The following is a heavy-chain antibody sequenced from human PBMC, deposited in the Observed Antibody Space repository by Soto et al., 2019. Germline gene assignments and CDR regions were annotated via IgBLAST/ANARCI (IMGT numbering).Heavy chain of an antibody. D-gene: IGHD6-13*01. CDR2: ISGSGGSS. CDR3: AKVTKRAAAGRYEYYKYGMGV. V-gene: IGHV3-23*01. CDR1: GFAFSTYA. Sequence: PGGTLRLSCAASGFAFSTYAMTWVRQAPGKGLEWVSVISGSGGSSYYTASVKGRFTISRDNSKNTVYLQMNGLRAEDTALYCCAKVTKRAAAGRYEYYKYGMGVWGRGTTVTVAS. J-gene: IGHJ6*02.